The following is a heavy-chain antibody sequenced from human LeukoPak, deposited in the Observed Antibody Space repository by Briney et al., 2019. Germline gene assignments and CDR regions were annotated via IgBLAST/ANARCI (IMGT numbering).Heavy chain of an antibody. CDR1: GFTFSSYA. D-gene: IGHD5-24*01. Sequence: GGSLRLSCAASGFTFSSYAMHWVRQAPGKRLEWVAVISYDGSNKYYADSVKGRFTISRDNSKNTLYLQMNSLRAEDTAVYYCARPRRPRRRYFDYWGQGTLVTVSS. J-gene: IGHJ4*02. V-gene: IGHV3-30*04. CDR3: ARPRRPRRRYFDY. CDR2: ISYDGSNK.